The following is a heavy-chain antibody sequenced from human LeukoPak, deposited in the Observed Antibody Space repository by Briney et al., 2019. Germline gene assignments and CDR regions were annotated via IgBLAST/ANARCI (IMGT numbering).Heavy chain of an antibody. J-gene: IGHJ4*02. V-gene: IGHV1-3*01. D-gene: IGHD7-27*01. CDR3: AKVNGDNTFDY. Sequence: ASVKVSCKASGYTFSDYSIHWVRQAPGQRLEWMGWINAGNGNTKYSQKFQGRVTITRDTSASTAYMELSSLRSEDTAVYYCAKVNGDNTFDYWGQGTLVTASS. CDR1: GYTFSDYS. CDR2: INAGNGNT.